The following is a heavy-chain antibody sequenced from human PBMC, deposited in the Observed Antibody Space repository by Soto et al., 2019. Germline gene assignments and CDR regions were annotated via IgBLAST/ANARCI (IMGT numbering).Heavy chain of an antibody. CDR3: ASRSSGWYFDY. CDR2: ISGSGGST. D-gene: IGHD6-19*01. CDR1: GFTFSSYA. V-gene: IGHV3-23*01. J-gene: IGHJ4*02. Sequence: EVQLLESGGGLVQPGGSLSLSCAASGFTFSSYAMNWVRQAPGKGLEWVSVISGSGGSTYYADSVKGRFTISRDNCKNALYRQINSLRAEDTAVYYCASRSSGWYFDYWGQGTLVTVSS.